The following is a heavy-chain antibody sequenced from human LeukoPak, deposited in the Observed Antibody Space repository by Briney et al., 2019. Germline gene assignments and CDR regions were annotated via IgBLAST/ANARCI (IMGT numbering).Heavy chain of an antibody. V-gene: IGHV4-31*03. J-gene: IGHJ4*02. CDR3: AVEYDSSGYYDY. Sequence: SETLSLTCTVSGGSISSGGYYWSWIRQHPGKGLEWIGYIYYSGSTYYNPSLKSRVTISVDTSKNQFSLKLSSVTAADTAVYYCAVEYDSSGYYDYWGQGTLVTVSS. CDR1: GGSISSGGYY. CDR2: IYYSGST. D-gene: IGHD3-22*01.